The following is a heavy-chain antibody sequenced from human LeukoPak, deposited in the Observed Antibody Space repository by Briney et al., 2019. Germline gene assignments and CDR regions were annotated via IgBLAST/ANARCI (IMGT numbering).Heavy chain of an antibody. Sequence: PSETLSLTCTVSGGSISSYYWSWIRQPPGKGLEWIGYIYYSGSTNYNPSLKSRVTISVDTSKNQFSLKLSSVTAADTAVYYCARRATYYDFWSGYYVKEGPPLDYWGQGTLVTVSS. D-gene: IGHD3-3*01. V-gene: IGHV4-59*12. CDR1: GGSISSYY. J-gene: IGHJ4*02. CDR3: ARRATYYDFWSGYYVKEGPPLDY. CDR2: IYYSGST.